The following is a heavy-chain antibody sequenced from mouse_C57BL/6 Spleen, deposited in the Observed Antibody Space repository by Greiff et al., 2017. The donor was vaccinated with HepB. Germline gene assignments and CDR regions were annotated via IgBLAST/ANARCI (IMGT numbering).Heavy chain of an antibody. Sequence: EVQVEESGGGLVQPGGSMKLSCVASGFTFSNYWMNWVRQSPEKGLEWVAQIRLKSDNYATHYAESVKGRFTISKDDSKRRVYLQMNNLRAEDTGIYCCIRGVYSNCFDYWGQGTTLTVSS. D-gene: IGHD2-5*01. V-gene: IGHV6-3*01. CDR3: IRGVYSNCFDY. J-gene: IGHJ2*01. CDR1: GFTFSNYW. CDR2: IRLKSDNYAT.